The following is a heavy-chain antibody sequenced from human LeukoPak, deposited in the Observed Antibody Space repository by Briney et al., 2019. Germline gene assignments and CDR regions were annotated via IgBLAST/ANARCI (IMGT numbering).Heavy chain of an antibody. D-gene: IGHD3-22*01. J-gene: IGHJ4*02. CDR3: ARRGYYDSSGYDY. CDR2: ISSSGNTV. V-gene: IGHV3-11*04. CDR1: GFTFSDHY. Sequence: GGSLRLSCVASGFTFSDHYMSWIRQAPGKGLEWVSHISSSGNTVYYADSVKGRFTISRDNAKNSLYLQINSLRAEDTAIYYCARRGYYDSSGYDYWGQGTLVTVSS.